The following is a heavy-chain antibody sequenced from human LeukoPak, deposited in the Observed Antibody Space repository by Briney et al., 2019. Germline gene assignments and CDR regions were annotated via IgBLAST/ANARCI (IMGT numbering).Heavy chain of an antibody. CDR1: GFTFSDYW. J-gene: IGHJ4*02. CDR2: INPDGSTT. V-gene: IGHV3-74*01. D-gene: IGHD3-3*01. Sequence: AGGSLRLSCAASGFTFSDYWLHWVRQAPGKGLVWVSIINPDGSTTSYADSVKGRFTISRDNSKNTLYLQMNSLRAEDTAVYYCAKNFLSGYDFWSGYFADYWGQGTLVTVSS. CDR3: AKNFLSGYDFWSGYFADY.